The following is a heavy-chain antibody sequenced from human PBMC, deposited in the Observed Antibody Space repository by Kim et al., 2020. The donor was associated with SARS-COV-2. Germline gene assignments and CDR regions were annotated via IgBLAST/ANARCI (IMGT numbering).Heavy chain of an antibody. V-gene: IGHV6-1*01. Sequence: SQTLSLTCAISGDSVSSNNAAWNWIRQSPSRGLEWLGRTYYRSKWYDDYAVSVKSRITINPDTSKNQFSLQLNSVTPEDTAIYYCARVVASPGPTNWFDPWGSGTLVTVSS. CDR2: TYYRSKWYD. CDR3: ARVVASPGPTNWFDP. D-gene: IGHD6-13*01. J-gene: IGHJ5*02. CDR1: GDSVSSNNAA.